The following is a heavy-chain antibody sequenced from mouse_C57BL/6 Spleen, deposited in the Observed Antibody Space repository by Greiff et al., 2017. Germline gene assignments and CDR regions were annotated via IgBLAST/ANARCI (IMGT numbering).Heavy chain of an antibody. D-gene: IGHD1-1*01. Sequence: VKLQQPGTELVKPGASVKLSCKASGYTFTSYWMHWVKQRPGQGLEWIGNINPSNGGTNYNEKFKSKATLTVDKSSSTAYMQLSSLTSEDSAVYYCARSATVVAGDFDYWGQGTTLTVSS. CDR3: ARSATVVAGDFDY. CDR1: GYTFTSYW. J-gene: IGHJ2*01. V-gene: IGHV1-53*01. CDR2: INPSNGGT.